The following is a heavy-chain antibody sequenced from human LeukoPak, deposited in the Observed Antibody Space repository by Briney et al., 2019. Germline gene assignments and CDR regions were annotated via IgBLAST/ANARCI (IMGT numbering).Heavy chain of an antibody. CDR3: ARDHDILTGYIDY. V-gene: IGHV3-48*01. D-gene: IGHD3-9*01. J-gene: IGHJ4*02. CDR2: ISSSSSTI. Sequence: GGSLRLSCAASGFTFSSYRMNWVRQAPGKGLEWVSYISSSSSTIYYADSVKGRFTISRDNAKNSLYLQMNSLRAEDTAVYYCARDHDILTGYIDYWGQGTLVTVSS. CDR1: GFTFSSYR.